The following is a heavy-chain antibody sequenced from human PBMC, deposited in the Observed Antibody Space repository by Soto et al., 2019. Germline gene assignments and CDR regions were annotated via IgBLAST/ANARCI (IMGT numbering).Heavy chain of an antibody. J-gene: IGHJ6*02. CDR1: AGSISSYY. CDR3: ARIIRTLAWDGVDV. CDR2: IYNSGST. Sequence: QVQLQESGPGLVKASETLSLTCTVSAGSISSYYWGWIRQSPGKGLEWIGYIYNSGSTNYNPSPKSRLTMSVDTSKNQFSLKLSSVTAADTAVYYCARIIRTLAWDGVDVWGQGTRVTV. V-gene: IGHV4-59*01. D-gene: IGHD3-10*01.